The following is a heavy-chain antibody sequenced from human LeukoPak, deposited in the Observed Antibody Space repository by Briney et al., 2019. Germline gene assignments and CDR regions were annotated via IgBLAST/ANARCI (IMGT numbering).Heavy chain of an antibody. CDR2: ISGSSGYI. CDR1: GFSFIDYW. V-gene: IGHV3-21*06. CDR3: GRDLPTVTSIDY. J-gene: IGHJ4*02. D-gene: IGHD4-17*01. Sequence: GGSLRLSCAASGFSFIDYWMTWVRQAPGKGLEWVSSISGSSGYIFYADSVKGRFTISRDNAKNSLYLQMNSLRAEDTAVYYCGRDLPTVTSIDYWGQGTLVTVSS.